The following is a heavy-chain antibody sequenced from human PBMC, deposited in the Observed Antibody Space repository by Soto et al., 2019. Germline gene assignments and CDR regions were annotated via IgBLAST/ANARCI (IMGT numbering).Heavy chain of an antibody. CDR2: INPSGGST. CDR3: GRDQEAAGSTVHYHAMDV. D-gene: IGHD6-13*01. Sequence: ASVKVSCKASGYNFTRYYMYWVRQAPGQGLEWMGIINPSGGSTSYAQKFQGRVTMTRDTSTNTVYMELSSLRSEDTAVYYCGRDQEAAGSTVHYHAMDVWGQGTTVTVSS. V-gene: IGHV1-46*01. J-gene: IGHJ6*02. CDR1: GYNFTRYY.